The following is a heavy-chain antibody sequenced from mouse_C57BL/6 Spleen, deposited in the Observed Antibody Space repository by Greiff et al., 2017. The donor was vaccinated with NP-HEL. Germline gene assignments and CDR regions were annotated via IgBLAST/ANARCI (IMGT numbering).Heavy chain of an antibody. CDR2: INPSTGGT. J-gene: IGHJ2*01. CDR3: AAYYYGSSYIFDY. Sequence: VQLQQSGPELVKPGASVKISCTASGYSFTGYYMNWVKQSPEKSLEWIGEINPSTGGTTYNQKFKAKATLTVDKSSSTAYMQLKSLTSEDSAVYYCAAYYYGSSYIFDYWGQGTTLTVSS. CDR1: GYSFTGYY. V-gene: IGHV1-42*01. D-gene: IGHD1-1*01.